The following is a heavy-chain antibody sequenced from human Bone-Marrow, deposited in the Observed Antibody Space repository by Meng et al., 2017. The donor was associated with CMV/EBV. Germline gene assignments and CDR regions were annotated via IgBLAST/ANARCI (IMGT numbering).Heavy chain of an antibody. CDR1: GYSFTSYW. J-gene: IGHJ6*02. Sequence: KVSCKGSGYSFTSYWIGWVRQMPGKGLEWMGIIYPGDSDTRYSPSFQGQVTISADKSISTAYLQWSSLKASDTAMYYCARQAGLDYYYYGMNVWGQGTTATVPS. CDR3: ARQAGLDYYYYGMNV. CDR2: IYPGDSDT. D-gene: IGHD3-10*01. V-gene: IGHV5-51*01.